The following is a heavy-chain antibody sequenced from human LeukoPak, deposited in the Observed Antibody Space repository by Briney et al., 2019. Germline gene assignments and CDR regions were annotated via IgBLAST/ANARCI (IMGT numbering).Heavy chain of an antibody. CDR1: GFPFSSYA. D-gene: IGHD5-18*01. Sequence: HTGGSLRLSCAASGFPFSSYAMSWVRQAPGKGLEWVSAISGSGGSTYYADSVKGRFTISRDNSKNTLYLQMNSRRAEDTAVYYCAKDLESYSYGEAFDYWGQGTLVTVSS. J-gene: IGHJ4*02. V-gene: IGHV3-23*01. CDR2: ISGSGGST. CDR3: AKDLESYSYGEAFDY.